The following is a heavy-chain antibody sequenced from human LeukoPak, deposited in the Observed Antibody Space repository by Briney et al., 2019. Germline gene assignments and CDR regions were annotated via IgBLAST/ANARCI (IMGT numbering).Heavy chain of an antibody. V-gene: IGHV1-18*04. CDR3: ASTYSSSWGWFDP. J-gene: IGHJ5*02. D-gene: IGHD6-13*01. CDR1: GYTFTGYY. CDR2: ISAYNGNT. Sequence: GASVRVSCKASGYTFTGYYLHWVRQAPGQGLEWMGWISAYNGNTNYAQKLQGRVTMTTDTSTSTAYMELRSLRSDDTAVYYCASTYSSSWGWFDPWGQGTPVTVSS.